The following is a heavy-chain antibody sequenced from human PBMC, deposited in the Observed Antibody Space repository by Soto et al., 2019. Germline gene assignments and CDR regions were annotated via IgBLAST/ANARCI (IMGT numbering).Heavy chain of an antibody. D-gene: IGHD3-3*01. J-gene: IGHJ6*02. V-gene: IGHV3-30-3*01. CDR2: LSYDASNK. CDR1: VFTFSSYA. CDR3: ARGLSDIYYDFWSGYSARYYYYYGMDA. Sequence: PGGSLRLSCAASVFTFSSYAMHFVRQAPGKGLEWVAVLSYDASNKYYADSVKGRFTISRYNSKKTLYLQMNSLRAEDTAVYYCARGLSDIYYDFWSGYSARYYYYYGMDAWGQGTTVNVSS.